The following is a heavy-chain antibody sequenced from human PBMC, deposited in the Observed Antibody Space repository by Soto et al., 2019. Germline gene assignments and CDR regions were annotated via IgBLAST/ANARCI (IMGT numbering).Heavy chain of an antibody. CDR3: ARGPIYGSGSYHWFDP. CDR1: GGSISSYY. J-gene: IGHJ5*02. V-gene: IGHV4-59*01. D-gene: IGHD3-10*01. Sequence: PSETRGRTCTVSGGSISSYYWSWIRQPPGKGLEWIGYIYYSGSTNYNPSLKSRVTISVDTSKNQFSLKLSSVTAADTAVYYCARGPIYGSGSYHWFDPWGQGTLVTVSS. CDR2: IYYSGST.